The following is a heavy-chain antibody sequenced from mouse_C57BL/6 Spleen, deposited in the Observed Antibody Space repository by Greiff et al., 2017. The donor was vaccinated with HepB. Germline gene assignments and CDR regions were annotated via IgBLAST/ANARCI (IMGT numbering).Heavy chain of an antibody. D-gene: IGHD2-4*01. V-gene: IGHV1-82*01. CDR2: IYPGDGDT. CDR1: GYAFSSSW. CDR3: ARGDDYDEYYFDY. J-gene: IGHJ2*01. Sequence: VQLQQSGPELVKPGASVKISCKASGYAFSSSWMNWVKQRPGKGLEWIGRIYPGDGDTNYNGKFKGKATLTADKSSSTAYMQHSSLTSEDSAVYFCARGDDYDEYYFDYWGQGTTLTVSS.